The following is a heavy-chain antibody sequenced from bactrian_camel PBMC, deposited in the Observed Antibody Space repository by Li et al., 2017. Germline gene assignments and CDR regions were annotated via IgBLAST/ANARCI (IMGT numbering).Heavy chain of an antibody. Sequence: HVQLVESGGGSVQAGGSLRLSCAASGFPYRSYCMGWFRQAPGKEREGVASINTRGGSTYYADSVKGRFTVSRDNAKNSLYLQMNSLKPEDTAMYYCATDEWGSKYWGQGTQVTVS. CDR2: INTRGGST. V-gene: IGHV3S1*01. J-gene: IGHJ4*01. CDR3: ATDEWGSKY. D-gene: IGHD5*01. CDR1: GFPYRSYC.